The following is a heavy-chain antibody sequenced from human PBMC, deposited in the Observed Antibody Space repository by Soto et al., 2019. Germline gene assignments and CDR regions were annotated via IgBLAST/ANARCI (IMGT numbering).Heavy chain of an antibody. J-gene: IGHJ5*02. CDR2: IYYSGST. CDR3: ARHDGPLLWFGEDQINWFDP. D-gene: IGHD3-10*01. CDR1: GGSISSSSYY. V-gene: IGHV4-39*01. Sequence: SETLSPTCTVSGGSISSSSYYWGWIRQPPGKGLEWIGSIYYSGSTYYNPSLKSRVTISVDTSKNQFSLKLSSVTAADTAVYYCARHDGPLLWFGEDQINWFDPWGQGTLVTVSS.